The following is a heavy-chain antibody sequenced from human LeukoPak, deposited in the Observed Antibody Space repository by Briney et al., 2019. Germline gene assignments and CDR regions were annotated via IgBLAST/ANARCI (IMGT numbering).Heavy chain of an antibody. Sequence: SETLSLTCTVSGRFISSGSHYWSWIRQPAGKGLEWIGRIYTSGSTNYNPTLKSRVTISVDTSKNQFSLKLSSVTAADTAVYYCARDDNWNYYDYWGQGTLVTVSS. V-gene: IGHV4-61*02. D-gene: IGHD1-20*01. J-gene: IGHJ4*02. CDR3: ARDDNWNYYDY. CDR2: IYTSGST. CDR1: GRFISSGSHY.